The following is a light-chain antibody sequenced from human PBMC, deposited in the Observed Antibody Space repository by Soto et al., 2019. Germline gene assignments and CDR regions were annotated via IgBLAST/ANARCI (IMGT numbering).Light chain of an antibody. Sequence: EIVMTQSPATLSVSPGERATLSCRASQSVSSNLAWYQQKPGQAPRLLIYGASTRATVIPARFSGSGSGTEFTLTISSLQYEDFAVYYCQHYNNWPRTFGQGTKVEIK. CDR1: QSVSSN. CDR3: QHYNNWPRT. J-gene: IGKJ1*01. CDR2: GAS. V-gene: IGKV3-15*01.